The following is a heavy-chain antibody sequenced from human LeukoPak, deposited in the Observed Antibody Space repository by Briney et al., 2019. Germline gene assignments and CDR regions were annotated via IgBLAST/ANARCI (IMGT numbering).Heavy chain of an antibody. J-gene: IGHJ5*02. V-gene: IGHV4-61*02. CDR3: ARALTNLIHTPSVLRYFDWRSVYNWFDP. D-gene: IGHD3-9*01. CDR1: GGSISSGSYY. CDR2: IYHSGST. Sequence: PSQTLSLTCTVSGGSISSGSYYWNWIRQPAGKGLEWIGSIYHSGSTYYNPSLKSRVTISVDTSKNQFSLKLSSVTAADTAVYYCARALTNLIHTPSVLRYFDWRSVYNWFDPWGQGTLVTVSS.